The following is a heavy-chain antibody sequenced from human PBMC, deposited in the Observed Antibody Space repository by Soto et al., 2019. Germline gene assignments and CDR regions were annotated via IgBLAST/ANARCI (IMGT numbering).Heavy chain of an antibody. CDR2: IYPDDSDT. J-gene: IGHJ6*03. D-gene: IGHD3-10*01. CDR1: GYSFPSYW. Sequence: GESLKISCKGSGYSFPSYWIDWVRQMPGKGLEWMGIIYPDDSDTRYSPSFQGQVTISADKSIRTAYLQWSSLKASDTAIYYCAGRSGGAGYYYMDVWGKGTTVTVSS. V-gene: IGHV5-51*01. CDR3: AGRSGGAGYYYMDV.